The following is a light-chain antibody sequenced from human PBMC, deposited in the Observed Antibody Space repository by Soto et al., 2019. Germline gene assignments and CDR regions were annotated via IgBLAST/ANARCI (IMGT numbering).Light chain of an antibody. CDR1: HPININ. CDR3: QQYQRYPPS. CDR2: AAT. V-gene: IGKV1-16*01. Sequence: DIHMTQSPSSLSASVGDRVTITCRASHPININLVWFQQKPGKAPKSLIYAATNLQSGVPSRFSGSGGGSYFNLTISSLQPEDVATYYCQQYQRYPPSFGGGTKLEIK. J-gene: IGKJ4*01.